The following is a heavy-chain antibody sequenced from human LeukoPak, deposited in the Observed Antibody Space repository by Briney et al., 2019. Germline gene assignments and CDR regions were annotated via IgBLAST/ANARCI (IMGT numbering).Heavy chain of an antibody. CDR1: GFTFSSYA. V-gene: IGHV3-30-3*01. CDR3: PREMWFHYPHDAFDI. D-gene: IGHD2-21*01. CDR2: IPYDGSNK. J-gene: IGHJ3*02. Sequence: PGRSLRLSCAASGFTFSSYAMHWVRQAPGKGLEWVAVIPYDGSNKYYADSVKGRFTISRDNSKNTLYLQMNSLRAEDTAVYYCPREMWFHYPHDAFDIWGQGTMVTVSS.